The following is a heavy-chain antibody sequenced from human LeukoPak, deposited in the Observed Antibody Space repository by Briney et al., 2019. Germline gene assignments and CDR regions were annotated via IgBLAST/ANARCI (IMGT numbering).Heavy chain of an antibody. CDR1: GFTFSSYA. CDR2: ISGSGGST. D-gene: IGHD3-10*01. Sequence: GGSLRLSCAASGFTFSSYAMGWVRQAPGKGLEWVSAISGSGGSTYYADSVKGRFTISRDNSKNTLYLQMNSLRAEDTAVYYCAKDPHYYGSGSFDYWGQGTLVTVSS. CDR3: AKDPHYYGSGSFDY. J-gene: IGHJ4*02. V-gene: IGHV3-23*01.